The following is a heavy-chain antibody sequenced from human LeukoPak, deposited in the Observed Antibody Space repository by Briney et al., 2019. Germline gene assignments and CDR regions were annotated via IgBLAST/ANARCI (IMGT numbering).Heavy chain of an antibody. Sequence: PGGSLRLSCEGSGFTFSNYWMSWVRQAPGKGLEWVANIKTDGSEKYYVDSVKGRFTISRDNAKNSLYLQMNSLRTEDTALYYCAKDSRYSGSYGAFDIWGQGTMVTVSS. CDR2: IKTDGSEK. CDR1: GFTFSNYW. CDR3: AKDSRYSGSYGAFDI. D-gene: IGHD1-26*01. V-gene: IGHV3-7*03. J-gene: IGHJ3*02.